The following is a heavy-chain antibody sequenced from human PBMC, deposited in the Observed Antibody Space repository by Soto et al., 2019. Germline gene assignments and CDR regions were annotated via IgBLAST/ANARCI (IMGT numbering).Heavy chain of an antibody. V-gene: IGHV4-30-4*01. Sequence: SETLSLTCTVSGDSISSGDYYWSWIRQPPGKGLEWIGCIYYSGSTNYNPSLKSRVTISVDTSKNQFSLKLSSVTAADTAVYYCARQQLSSSWFRDAFDIWGQGTMVTVSS. CDR2: IYYSGST. D-gene: IGHD6-13*01. CDR1: GDSISSGDYY. J-gene: IGHJ3*02. CDR3: ARQQLSSSWFRDAFDI.